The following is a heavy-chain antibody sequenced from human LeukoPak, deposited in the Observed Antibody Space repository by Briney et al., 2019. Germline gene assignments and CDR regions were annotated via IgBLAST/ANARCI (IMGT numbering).Heavy chain of an antibody. D-gene: IGHD2-2*03. J-gene: IGHJ4*02. Sequence: GASVKVSCKASGYTFTGYYMHWVRQAPGQGLELMGWINPNSGGTNYAQKFQGRVNITRDTSISTDYMELSRLRSDDTAVYYCASGYCSSTSCYKYYFDYWGQGTLVNVSS. CDR2: INPNSGGT. V-gene: IGHV1-2*02. CDR3: ASGYCSSTSCYKYYFDY. CDR1: GYTFTGYY.